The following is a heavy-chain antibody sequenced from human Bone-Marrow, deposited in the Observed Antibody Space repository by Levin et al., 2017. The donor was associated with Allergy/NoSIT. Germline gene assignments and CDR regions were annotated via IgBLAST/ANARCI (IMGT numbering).Heavy chain of an antibody. V-gene: IGHV4-59*08. CDR2: IYYSGSA. CDR1: GGSIGSFY. CDR3: AALGYCTSTSCRDWFDP. J-gene: IGHJ5*02. D-gene: IGHD2-2*01. Sequence: PGGSLRLSCTVSGGSIGSFYWSWIRQPPGKGLEWIGYIYYSGSANYNPSLKSRVTMSVDTSKKQFSLRLNSVTAADTAVYYCAALGYCTSTSCRDWFDPWGQGTLVTVSS.